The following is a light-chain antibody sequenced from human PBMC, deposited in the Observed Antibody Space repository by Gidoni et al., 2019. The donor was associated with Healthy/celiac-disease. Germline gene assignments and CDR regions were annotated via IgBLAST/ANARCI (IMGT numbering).Light chain of an antibody. V-gene: IGLV3-21*02. CDR2: DDS. CDR3: QVWDSSSDHVV. CDR1: NTGSKS. J-gene: IGLJ2*01. Sequence: SYVLTQPPSVSVAPGQTARITCGGNNTGSKSVHWYQQKPGQAPVLVVYDDSDRPSGPPERFSGSNSGNTATLTISRVEAGDEADYYCQVWDSSSDHVVFGGGTKLTVL.